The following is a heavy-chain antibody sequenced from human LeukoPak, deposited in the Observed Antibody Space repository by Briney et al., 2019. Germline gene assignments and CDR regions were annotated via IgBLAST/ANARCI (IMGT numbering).Heavy chain of an antibody. V-gene: IGHV4-38-2*01. CDR3: VRSSYAFRNDGPDY. D-gene: IGHD3-16*02. CDR2: FYHSGST. J-gene: IGHJ4*02. Sequence: SETLSLTCEVSGHSISSGYYWGWVRQSPGKGLEWIGSFYHSGSTFYNPSLNRRVSISADMSKNQIYLQVNSVTAADTAVYFCVRSSYAFRNDGPDYWGQGTLVTVSP. CDR1: GHSISSGYY.